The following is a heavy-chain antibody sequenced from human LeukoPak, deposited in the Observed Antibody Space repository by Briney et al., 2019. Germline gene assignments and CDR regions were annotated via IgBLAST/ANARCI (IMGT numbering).Heavy chain of an antibody. CDR2: MNPNSGNT. CDR3: ARGKKFASSWYFNY. D-gene: IGHD6-13*01. V-gene: IGHV1-8*01. CDR1: GYTFTSYD. J-gene: IGHJ4*02. Sequence: ASVKVSCKASGYTFTSYDINWVRQATGQELEWMGWMNPNSGNTGYAQKFQGRVTMTRNTSIGTAYMELSSLRSEDTAVYYCARGKKFASSWYFNYWGQGTLVTVSS.